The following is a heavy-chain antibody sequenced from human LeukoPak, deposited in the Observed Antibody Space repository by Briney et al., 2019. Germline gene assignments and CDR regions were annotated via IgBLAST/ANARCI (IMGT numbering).Heavy chain of an antibody. Sequence: SETLSLTCAVYGGSFSGYYWSWIRQPPGKGLEWIGKINHSASRTDNPSLKSRVTISVDTSKNQFSLKLSSVTAADTAVYYCARGAHYLYGYWGQGTLVTVSS. CDR2: INHSASR. CDR3: ARGAHYLYGY. J-gene: IGHJ4*02. V-gene: IGHV4-34*01. D-gene: IGHD2/OR15-2a*01. CDR1: GGSFSGYY.